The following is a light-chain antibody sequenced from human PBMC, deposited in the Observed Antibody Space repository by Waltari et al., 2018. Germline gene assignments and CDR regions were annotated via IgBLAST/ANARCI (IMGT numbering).Light chain of an antibody. CDR1: QNVDNY. V-gene: IGKV3-11*01. J-gene: IGKJ4*01. Sequence: EIVLTQSPGTVSLSPGERATLSCRAIQNVDNYVAWYQQRPGQTPNLLIYDASNRATGVPARFSGSGSGTDFTLTISGLEPEDFAVYYCQQRSSLLPVTFGGGTKVEIK. CDR2: DAS. CDR3: QQRSSLLPVT.